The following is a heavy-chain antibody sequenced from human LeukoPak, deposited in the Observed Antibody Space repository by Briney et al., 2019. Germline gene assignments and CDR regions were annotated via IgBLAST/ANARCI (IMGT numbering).Heavy chain of an antibody. J-gene: IGHJ4*02. V-gene: IGHV3-74*01. Sequence: GGSLRLSCAASGFSVGGYWMHWVRKGPGMGLVLVSRINSDGGSISYADSVKGRFSISRDNAKNTLYLQMNSLRAEDTAVYYCTRGASGYGNFDYWGQGTLVTVSS. CDR3: TRGASGYGNFDY. CDR2: INSDGGSI. D-gene: IGHD5-12*01. CDR1: GFSVGGYW.